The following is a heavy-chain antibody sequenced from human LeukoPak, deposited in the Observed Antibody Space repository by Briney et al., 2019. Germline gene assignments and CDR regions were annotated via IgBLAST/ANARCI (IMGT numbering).Heavy chain of an antibody. Sequence: PGGSLRLSCAASGFTVINAWMNWVRQAPGKGLEWLGRPKSKIDGGATDYAAPVKGRFTISRDDSKNTLYLQLNSLRTEDTAVYYCTTHLQYGGNSGWGQGTLVTVSS. V-gene: IGHV3-15*05. CDR3: TTHLQYGGNSG. D-gene: IGHD4-23*01. CDR1: GFTVINAW. J-gene: IGHJ4*02. CDR2: PKSKIDGGAT.